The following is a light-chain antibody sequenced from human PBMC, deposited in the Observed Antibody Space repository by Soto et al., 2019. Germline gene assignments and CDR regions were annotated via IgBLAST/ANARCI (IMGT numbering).Light chain of an antibody. V-gene: IGLV2-8*01. J-gene: IGLJ2*01. CDR3: SSYARSNNGVV. CDR1: SSDVGDYNY. Sequence: QSALTQPPSASGSPGQSVTISCTGTSSDVGDYNYVSWYQQHLGKAPKLVIYEVAKRPSGVPDRFSGSKSGNTASLVVSGLQTEDEADYFCSSYARSNNGVVFGGGTKLTVL. CDR2: EVA.